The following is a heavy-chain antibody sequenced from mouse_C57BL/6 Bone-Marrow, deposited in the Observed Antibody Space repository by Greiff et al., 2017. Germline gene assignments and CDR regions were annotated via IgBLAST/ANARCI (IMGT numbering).Heavy chain of an antibody. J-gene: IGHJ4*01. CDR3: ASRTRGGCRYYYAMDY. D-gene: IGHD3-1*01. V-gene: IGHV1-26*01. CDR1: GYTFTDYY. CDR2: INPNNGGT. Sequence: EVQLQQSGPVLVQPGASVKISCKASGYTFTDYYMNWVKQSHGKSLEWIGDINPNNGGTSYNQKFKGKATLTVDKSSSTAYMELRSLTSEDSAVYYCASRTRGGCRYYYAMDYWGQGTSVTVSS.